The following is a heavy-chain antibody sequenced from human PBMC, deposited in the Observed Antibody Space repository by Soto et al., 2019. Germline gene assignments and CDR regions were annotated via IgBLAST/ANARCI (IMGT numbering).Heavy chain of an antibody. CDR1: GDSISSGTYY. D-gene: IGHD6-6*01. Sequence: ILSLTCTVSGDSISSGTYYWSWVRQHPGKGLEWIGYIFYSGSTYSNPSLQSRVTISVDTSNNQFSLNLNSVTAADTAVYYCARVTSNSSGGWFDPWGQGTLVTVSS. V-gene: IGHV4-31*03. J-gene: IGHJ5*02. CDR2: IFYSGST. CDR3: ARVTSNSSGGWFDP.